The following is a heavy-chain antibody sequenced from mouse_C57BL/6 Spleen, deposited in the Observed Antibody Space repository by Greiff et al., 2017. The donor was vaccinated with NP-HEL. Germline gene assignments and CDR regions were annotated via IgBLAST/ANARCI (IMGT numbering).Heavy chain of an antibody. D-gene: IGHD3-3*01. Sequence: VQVVESGAELARPGASVKLSCKASGYTFTSYGISWVKQRTGQGLEWIGEIYPRSGNTYYNEKFKGKATLTADKSSSTAYMELRSLTSEDSAVYFCARRADWYFDVWGTGTTVTVSS. V-gene: IGHV1-81*01. CDR3: ARRADWYFDV. J-gene: IGHJ1*03. CDR1: GYTFTSYG. CDR2: IYPRSGNT.